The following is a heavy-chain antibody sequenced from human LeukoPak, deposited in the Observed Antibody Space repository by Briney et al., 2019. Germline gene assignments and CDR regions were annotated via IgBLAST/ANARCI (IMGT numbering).Heavy chain of an antibody. D-gene: IGHD3-3*01. J-gene: IGHJ4*02. CDR1: GGSISSYY. CDR2: IYTSGST. V-gene: IGHV4-4*07. CDR3: ARHLRRIKGVVYFDY. Sequence: PSETLSLTCTVSGGSISSYYWSWIRQPAGKGLEWIGRIYTSGSTNYNPSLKSRVTMSVDTSKNQFSLKLSSVTAADTAVYYCARHLRRIKGVVYFDYWGQGTLVTVSS.